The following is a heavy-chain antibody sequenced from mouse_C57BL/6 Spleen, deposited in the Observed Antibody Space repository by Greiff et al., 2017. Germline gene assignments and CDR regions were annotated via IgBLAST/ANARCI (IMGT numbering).Heavy chain of an antibody. D-gene: IGHD4-1*01. CDR3: ARWTGTRAMDY. CDR1: GYTFTSYD. Sequence: QVQLQQSGPELVKPGASVKLSCKASGYTFTSYDINWVKQRPGQGLEWIGWIYPRDGSTKYTQKFKGKSTATVDTSSSTAYMELHRLTSEDSSVYFCARWTGTRAMDYWGQGTSVTVSS. CDR2: IYPRDGST. V-gene: IGHV1-85*01. J-gene: IGHJ4*01.